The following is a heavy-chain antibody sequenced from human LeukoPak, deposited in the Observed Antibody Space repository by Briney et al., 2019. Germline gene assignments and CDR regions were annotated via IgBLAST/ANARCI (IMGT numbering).Heavy chain of an antibody. Sequence: GRSLRLSCEASGFTFSSYGIHWVRQVPGKGLEWVAVISYDGSSMFYADSVKGRFTVSRDNLKNTLYLQMDSLRAEDSAVYYCAKLPFPSRMSYHYYGMDVWGQGTTVTVSS. CDR3: AKLPFPSRMSYHYYGMDV. V-gene: IGHV3-30*18. J-gene: IGHJ6*02. CDR1: GFTFSSYG. D-gene: IGHD2-8*01. CDR2: ISYDGSSM.